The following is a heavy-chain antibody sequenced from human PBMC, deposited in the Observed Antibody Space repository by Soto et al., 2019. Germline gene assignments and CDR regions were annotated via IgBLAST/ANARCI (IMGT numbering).Heavy chain of an antibody. CDR1: GFTFSSFW. CDR3: AAGCTPDY. V-gene: IGHV3-7*01. Sequence: EVQLVESGGGLVQPGGSLKLSCAASGFTFSSFWRNWVRQAPGKGLERVANIKGDGSEKYYVDSVKGRFTISRDNAKNSLYLEVNSLRAEDTAVYYCAAGCTPDYWGQGTLVTVSS. J-gene: IGHJ4*02. CDR2: IKGDGSEK.